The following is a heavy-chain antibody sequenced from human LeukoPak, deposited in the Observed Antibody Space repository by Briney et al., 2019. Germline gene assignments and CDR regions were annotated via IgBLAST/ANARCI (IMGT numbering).Heavy chain of an antibody. J-gene: IGHJ4*02. CDR2: IDPSDSET. V-gene: IGHV5-51*01. Sequence: GASLKISCKASGYSFTSYWSGWVRQMPGKGLEWMGIIDPSDSETRYTPSFQGQVTISADNSLNTAYLQWNSLKASDTARYYCARQTAMGRSGDYWGQGTLLTVSS. D-gene: IGHD5-18*01. CDR1: GYSFTSYW. CDR3: ARQTAMGRSGDY.